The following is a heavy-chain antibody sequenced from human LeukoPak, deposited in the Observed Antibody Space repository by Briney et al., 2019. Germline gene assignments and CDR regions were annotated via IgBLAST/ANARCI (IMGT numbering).Heavy chain of an antibody. Sequence: SQTLSLTCAISGDSVSSNSAAWNWIRQSPSRGLEWLGRTYYRSKWYNDYAVSVKGRITINPDTSKNQFSLQLNSVTPEDTAVYYCARDPVPATAMSFWFDYWGQGTLVIVSS. CDR2: TYYRSKWYN. V-gene: IGHV6-1*01. CDR3: ARDPVPATAMSFWFDY. CDR1: GDSVSSNSAA. D-gene: IGHD2-2*01. J-gene: IGHJ4*02.